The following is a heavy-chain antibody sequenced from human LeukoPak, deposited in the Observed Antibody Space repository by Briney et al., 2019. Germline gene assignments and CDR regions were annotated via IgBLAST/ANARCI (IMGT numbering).Heavy chain of an antibody. CDR3: AKDPTHYRVWDYYETIGLSY. Sequence: RAGGSLRLSCAASRLTFSNYAMSWVRQAPGKGLEWVSTISDSGGSTYYADSVKGRFTISRDNSKNTLNLQMNSLRAEDTAVYYCAKDPTHYRVWDYYETIGLSYWGQGTLVTVSS. J-gene: IGHJ4*02. V-gene: IGHV3-23*01. CDR1: RLTFSNYA. D-gene: IGHD3-22*01. CDR2: ISDSGGST.